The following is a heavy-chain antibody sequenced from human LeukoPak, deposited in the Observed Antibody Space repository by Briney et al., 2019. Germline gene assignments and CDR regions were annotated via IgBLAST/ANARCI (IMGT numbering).Heavy chain of an antibody. J-gene: IGHJ4*02. D-gene: IGHD2/OR15-2a*01. CDR1: GGTFSSYA. V-gene: IGHV1-69*04. Sequence: ASVKVSCKASGGTFSSYAISWVRQAPGQGLEWMGRIIPILGIANYAQKFQGRVTITADKSTSTAYMELSSLRSEDTAVYYCARDLNIAPSSYYFDYWGQGTLVTVSS. CDR3: ARDLNIAPSSYYFDY. CDR2: IIPILGIA.